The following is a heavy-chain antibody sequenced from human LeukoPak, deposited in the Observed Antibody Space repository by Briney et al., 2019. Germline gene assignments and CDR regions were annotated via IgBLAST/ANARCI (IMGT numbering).Heavy chain of an antibody. J-gene: IGHJ5*02. Sequence: TLSLTCIVSGGSISSGGHPWSWIRQSPGKGLEWIGYIYDSGSTFYNPSLKSRVTMSIDRSNNQFSLKLSSVTAADTAVYYCARESNINNWFDPWGQGTLVTVSS. CDR1: GGSISSGGHP. V-gene: IGHV4-30-2*06. CDR3: ARESNINNWFDP. D-gene: IGHD2/OR15-2a*01. CDR2: IYDSGST.